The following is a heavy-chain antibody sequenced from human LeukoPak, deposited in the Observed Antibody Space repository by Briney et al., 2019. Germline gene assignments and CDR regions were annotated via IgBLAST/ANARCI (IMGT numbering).Heavy chain of an antibody. Sequence: GASVKVSCKASGDTFSRYAISWVRQAPGQGLEWMGRIIPILGIANYAQKFQDRVTINADKSTSTVYMELSSLRSEDTAVYYCARGGYGGNGFDCWGQGTLVTVSS. V-gene: IGHV1-69*04. CDR1: GDTFSRYA. D-gene: IGHD4-23*01. CDR2: IIPILGIA. J-gene: IGHJ4*02. CDR3: ARGGYGGNGFDC.